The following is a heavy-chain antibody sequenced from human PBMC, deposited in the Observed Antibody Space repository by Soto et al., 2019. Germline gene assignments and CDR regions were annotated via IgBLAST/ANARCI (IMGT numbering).Heavy chain of an antibody. CDR1: GFTFSSYA. J-gene: IGHJ4*02. Sequence: GGSLRLSCAASGFTFSSYAMHWDRQDPGKGLEWVAVISYDGSNKYYAYSVKGLFTISRDNSKNTLYLQMNSLSAEDKAVYYCARDPYDFWSGYLDYWGQGTLVTISS. V-gene: IGHV3-30-3*01. CDR2: ISYDGSNK. CDR3: ARDPYDFWSGYLDY. D-gene: IGHD3-3*01.